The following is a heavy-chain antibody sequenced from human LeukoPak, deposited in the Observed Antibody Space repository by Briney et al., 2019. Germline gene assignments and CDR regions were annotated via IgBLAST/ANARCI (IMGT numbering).Heavy chain of an antibody. D-gene: IGHD6-6*01. Sequence: PSETLSLTCTDSGSSLTNTYYWAWSRQPPGKGREWFATVLQLQTVPSFAHPSLESRVSMSLDTSQNQFSLNLTSVTAADAALYFCARVLSVPKLIDSWGQGTLVTVSS. J-gene: IGHJ4*02. CDR3: ARVLSVPKLIDS. CDR2: VLQLQTVPS. V-gene: IGHV4-38-2*02. CDR1: GSSLTNTYY.